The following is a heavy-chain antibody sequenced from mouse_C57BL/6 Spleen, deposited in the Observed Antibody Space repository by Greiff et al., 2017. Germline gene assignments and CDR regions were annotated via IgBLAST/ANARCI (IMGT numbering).Heavy chain of an antibody. D-gene: IGHD1-1*01. J-gene: IGHJ1*03. CDR2: IYLGSGST. CDR3: ARSLSYYGSSDGYFDV. Sequence: LQQSGAELVKPGASVKMSCMASGYTFTSYWITWVTQRPGQGLEWIGDIYLGSGSTNYNEKFKSQATLTVDTSSSTADMQLSGLTSEDSASYDSARSLSYYGSSDGYFDVWGTGTTVTGSS. CDR1: GYTFTSYW. V-gene: IGHV1-55*01.